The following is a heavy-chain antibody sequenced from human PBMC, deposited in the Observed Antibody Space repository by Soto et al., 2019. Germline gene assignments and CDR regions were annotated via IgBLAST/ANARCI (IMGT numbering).Heavy chain of an antibody. CDR1: GGTFSSYS. CDR2: IIPIFGTA. V-gene: IGHV1-69*12. Sequence: QVQLVQSGAEVKKPGSSVKVSCKASGGTFSSYSISWVRQAPGQGLEWMGGIIPIFGTADYAQRFQGRVTTPADESTSLAHMEVSSLRAEDTAVSYCASHYGGSGRPSRVGYSYYGMDVWGKGTTVTVFS. J-gene: IGHJ6*04. CDR3: ASHYGGSGRPSRVGYSYYGMDV. D-gene: IGHD3-10*01.